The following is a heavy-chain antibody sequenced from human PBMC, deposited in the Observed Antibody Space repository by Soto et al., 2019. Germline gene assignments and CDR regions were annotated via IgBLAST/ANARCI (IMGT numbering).Heavy chain of an antibody. CDR2: ISSNSDTM. CDR3: AKNMRYYYDPDAFDI. V-gene: IGHV3-48*01. Sequence: GGSLRLSCAASGFTFNTFPMNWVRLAPGKGLEWLSHISSNSDTMYYADSVKGRFTISRDNSKNTLYLQMNSLRAEDTAVYYCAKNMRYYYDPDAFDIWGQGTMVTVSS. J-gene: IGHJ3*02. D-gene: IGHD3-22*01. CDR1: GFTFNTFP.